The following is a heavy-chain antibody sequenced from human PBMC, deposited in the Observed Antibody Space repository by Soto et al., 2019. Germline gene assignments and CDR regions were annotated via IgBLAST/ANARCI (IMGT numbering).Heavy chain of an antibody. CDR3: AKDFLTVVMNYYYYGMAV. CDR2: ISGSGGST. D-gene: IGHD3-22*01. CDR1: GFTFSSYA. Sequence: SLRLSCAASGFTFSSYAMSWVRQAPGKGLEWVSAISGSGGSTYYADSVKGRFTISRDNSKNTLYLQMNSLRAEDTAVYYCAKDFLTVVMNYYYYGMAVWGQGTTVTVSS. V-gene: IGHV3-23*01. J-gene: IGHJ6*02.